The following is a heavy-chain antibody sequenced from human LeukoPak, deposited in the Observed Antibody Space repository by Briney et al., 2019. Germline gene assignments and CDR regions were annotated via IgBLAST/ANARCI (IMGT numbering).Heavy chain of an antibody. CDR3: ASDQAPGAFDI. V-gene: IGHV3-30-3*01. Sequence: GGSLRLSCAASGFTFSSYAMHWVRQAPGKGLEWVAVISYDGSNKYYADSVKGRFTISRDNSKNTLYLQMNSLRAEDTAVYYCASDQAPGAFDIWGQGTMVTVSS. CDR1: GFTFSSYA. CDR2: ISYDGSNK. J-gene: IGHJ3*02.